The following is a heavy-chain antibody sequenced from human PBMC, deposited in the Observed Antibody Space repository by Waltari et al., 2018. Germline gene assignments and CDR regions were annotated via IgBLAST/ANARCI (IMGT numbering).Heavy chain of an antibody. J-gene: IGHJ4*02. CDR1: GDSVINSNYS. Sequence: QLQLLESGPGLVKHSETLSLTCTVSGDSVINSNYSWGWIRQPPGKGLEWIGNIYYSGRSSYNPSLKSRVIISVDTSKNQFSVRLTSVTAADTAVFYCARLSPPMWVRGVKGGYYFDYWGPGTLVTVSS. D-gene: IGHD3-10*01. CDR3: ARLSPPMWVRGVKGGYYFDY. V-gene: IGHV4-39*07. CDR2: IYYSGRS.